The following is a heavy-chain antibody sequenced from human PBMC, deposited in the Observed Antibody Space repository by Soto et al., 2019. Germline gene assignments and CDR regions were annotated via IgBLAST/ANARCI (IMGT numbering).Heavy chain of an antibody. J-gene: IGHJ4*02. V-gene: IGHV3-74*01. D-gene: IGHD2-15*01. CDR3: ARGQGYCSGGSCYVAGY. CDR2: INSDGSST. Sequence: EVQLVESGGGLVQPGGSQRLSCAASGFTFSSYWMHWVRQAPGKGLVWVSRINSDGSSTSYADSVKGRFTISRDNAKNTLYLQMNSLRAEDTAVYYCARGQGYCSGGSCYVAGYWGQGTLVTVSS. CDR1: GFTFSSYW.